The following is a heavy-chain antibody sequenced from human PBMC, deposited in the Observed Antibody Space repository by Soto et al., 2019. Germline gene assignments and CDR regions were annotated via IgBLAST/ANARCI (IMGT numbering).Heavy chain of an antibody. J-gene: IGHJ4*02. Sequence: GGSLRLSCSASGFTFSNARMSWVRHAPGKGLEWVGRIKSKTDGGTTDYAAPVKGRFTISRDDSKNTLYLQMNSLKNEDTAVYYCTTTQWLVPFDYRGQGTLVTVSS. D-gene: IGHD6-19*01. CDR3: TTTQWLVPFDY. CDR1: GFTFSNAR. CDR2: IKSKTDGGTT. V-gene: IGHV3-15*01.